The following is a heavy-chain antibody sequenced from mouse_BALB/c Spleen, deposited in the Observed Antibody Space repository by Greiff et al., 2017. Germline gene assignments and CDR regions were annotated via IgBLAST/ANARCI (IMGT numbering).Heavy chain of an antibody. CDR1: GFTFSDYY. Sequence: EVQGVESGGGLVKPGGSLKLSCAASGFTFSDYYMYWVRQTPEKRLEWVATISDGGSYTYYPDSVKGRFTISRDNAKNNLYLQMSSLKSEDTAMYYCARDAYGSSLAWFAYWGQGTLVTVSA. CDR3: ARDAYGSSLAWFAY. J-gene: IGHJ3*01. V-gene: IGHV5-4*02. D-gene: IGHD1-1*01. CDR2: ISDGGSYT.